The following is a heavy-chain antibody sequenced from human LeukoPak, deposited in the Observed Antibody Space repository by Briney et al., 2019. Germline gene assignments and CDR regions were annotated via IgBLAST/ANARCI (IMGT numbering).Heavy chain of an antibody. J-gene: IGHJ3*02. D-gene: IGHD6-19*01. CDR3: ARDSPGIAVAGDAFDI. Sequence: PSETLPLTCTVSGSTISSYYWSWIRQTPGKGLEWIGYIQNRGSTNSNPSLKSRVTISVDTSKTQFSLKLRAVAAAETAVYYCARDSPGIAVAGDAFDIWGRGTMVIVSS. CDR1: GSTISSYY. CDR2: IQNRGST. V-gene: IGHV4-59*01.